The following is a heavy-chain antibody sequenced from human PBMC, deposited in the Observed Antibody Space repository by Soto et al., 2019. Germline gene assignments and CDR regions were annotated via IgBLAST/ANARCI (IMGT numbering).Heavy chain of an antibody. Sequence: SETLSLTCAVSGYSISSGYYWGWIRQPPGKGLEWIGSIYHSGSTYYNPSLKSRVTISVDTSKNQFSLKLSSVTAADTAVYYCARATLSGSYYQYFDYWGQGTLVTVSS. CDR1: GYSISSGYY. CDR2: IYHSGST. CDR3: ARATLSGSYYQYFDY. D-gene: IGHD1-26*01. J-gene: IGHJ4*02. V-gene: IGHV4-38-2*01.